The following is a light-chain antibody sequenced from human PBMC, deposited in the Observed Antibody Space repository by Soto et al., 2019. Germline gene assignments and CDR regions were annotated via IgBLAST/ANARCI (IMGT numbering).Light chain of an antibody. CDR2: GAS. Sequence: IVVTKSAVALSVSAGERATLSCRASQSVSSNLAWYQQKPGQAPRLLIYGASTRAAGIPARFSGSGSGTEFTLTISSLQSEDFAVYYCQQYNNWPPTFGQGTKVDIK. J-gene: IGKJ1*01. CDR3: QQYNNWPPT. CDR1: QSVSSN. V-gene: IGKV3-15*01.